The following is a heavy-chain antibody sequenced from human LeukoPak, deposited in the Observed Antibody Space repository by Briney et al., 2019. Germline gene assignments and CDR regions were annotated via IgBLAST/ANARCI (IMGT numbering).Heavy chain of an antibody. D-gene: IGHD2-2*01. Sequence: GGSLRLSCAASGFTFTSYSMNWVRQAPGKGLEWVSTISGGGGSTYYADSVKGRFTISRDNSKNTLYLQVNSLRAEDTAVYYCAKLDIVVVPAAIPNYFDYWGQGTLVTVSS. CDR1: GFTFTSYS. V-gene: IGHV3-23*01. J-gene: IGHJ4*02. CDR2: ISGGGGST. CDR3: AKLDIVVVPAAIPNYFDY.